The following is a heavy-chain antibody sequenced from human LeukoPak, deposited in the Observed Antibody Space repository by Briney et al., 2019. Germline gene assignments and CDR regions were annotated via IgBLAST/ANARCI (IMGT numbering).Heavy chain of an antibody. D-gene: IGHD5-12*01. V-gene: IGHV3-23*01. J-gene: IGHJ4*02. Sequence: PGGSLRLSCTASGFIFSIYAMTWVRQAPGKGLEWVSGISGSGGSTYYADSVKGRFTISRDNSKNTLYLQMNSLRAEDTAVYYCAKDYRGYSGYEPTRYFDYWGQGTLVTVSS. CDR2: ISGSGGST. CDR3: AKDYRGYSGYEPTRYFDY. CDR1: GFIFSIYA.